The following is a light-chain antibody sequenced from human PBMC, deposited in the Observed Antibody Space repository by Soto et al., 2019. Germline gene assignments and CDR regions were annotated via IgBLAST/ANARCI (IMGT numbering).Light chain of an antibody. V-gene: IGKV3-15*01. CDR1: ESVSSS. J-gene: IGKJ4*01. CDR3: QQYETWPPLT. Sequence: ESVLTQSPGTLSLSPGERATLSCRAGESVSSSSLAWYQQKPGQAPRLLISGASTRATAIPARFSGSGFGTEFTLTISSLQSEDFAVYYCQQYETWPPLTFGGGTKVEIK. CDR2: GAS.